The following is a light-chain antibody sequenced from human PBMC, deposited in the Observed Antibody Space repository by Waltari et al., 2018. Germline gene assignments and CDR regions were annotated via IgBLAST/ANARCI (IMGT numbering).Light chain of an antibody. Sequence: EIVLTQSPAPLSVSPGERATLSCRASQSVSNYLAWYQQKPGQAPRLLIYETSNRASGIPARFSGSGSGTDFTLTISSLEPEDFAVYYCQLLVNWPLFTFGPGTKVDIK. J-gene: IGKJ3*01. CDR3: QLLVNWPLFT. CDR2: ETS. V-gene: IGKV3-11*01. CDR1: QSVSNY.